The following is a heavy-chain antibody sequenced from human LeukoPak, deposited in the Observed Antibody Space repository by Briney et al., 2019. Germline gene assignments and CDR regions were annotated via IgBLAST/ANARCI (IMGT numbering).Heavy chain of an antibody. CDR2: IKSKTDGGTT. J-gene: IGHJ2*01. V-gene: IGHV3-15*01. Sequence: PGGSLRLSCAASGFTFSNAWMSWVRQAPGKGLEWVGRIKSKTDGGTTDYAAPVKGKFTISRDDSKNTLYLQMNSLGTEDTAVYYCTTQGVVAVGSSYWYFDLWGRGTLVTVSS. D-gene: IGHD2-15*01. CDR1: GFTFSNAW. CDR3: TTQGVVAVGSSYWYFDL.